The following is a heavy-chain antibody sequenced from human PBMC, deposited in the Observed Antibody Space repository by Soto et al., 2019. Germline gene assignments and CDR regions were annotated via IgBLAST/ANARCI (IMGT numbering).Heavy chain of an antibody. D-gene: IGHD1-26*01. J-gene: IGHJ6*02. CDR1: GGSISEFY. CDR2: IYGSGSLSASGTT. V-gene: IGHV4-4*07. Sequence: QVQLQESGPGLVRPSETLSLTCTVSGGSISEFYWSWIRQPAGKGMEGNGRIYGSGSLSASGTTTHTPSLKTRITMSVDMSKIQVSLKLTSVTAAATAVYDCVRGGGRDIRSMYYYNGMDVWGQGTTVSVSS. CDR3: VRGGGRDIRSMYYYNGMDV.